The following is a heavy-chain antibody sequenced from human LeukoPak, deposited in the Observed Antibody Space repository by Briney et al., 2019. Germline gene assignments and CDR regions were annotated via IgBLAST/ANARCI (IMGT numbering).Heavy chain of an antibody. Sequence: GGSLRLSCAASGFTFSSYGMTWVRQAPGKGLEWVSAISHSGGTTYFADSVKGRFTISRDNSKNTLYLQMNSLRAEDTAVYYCARDPTPSRSFGLRNWFDPWGKGTLVTVSS. CDR3: ARDPTPSRSFGLRNWFDP. CDR2: ISHSGGTT. V-gene: IGHV3-23*01. CDR1: GFTFSSYG. J-gene: IGHJ5*02. D-gene: IGHD3/OR15-3a*01.